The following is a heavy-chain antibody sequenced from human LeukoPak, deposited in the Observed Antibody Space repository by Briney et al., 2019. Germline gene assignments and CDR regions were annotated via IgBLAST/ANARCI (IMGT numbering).Heavy chain of an antibody. D-gene: IGHD3-9*01. CDR1: GYTFTSYD. Sequence: GASVKVSCKASGYTFTSYDINWVRQATGQGLEWMGWMNPNSGNTGYAQKFQGRVTMTRDTSISTAYMELSRLRSDDTAVYYCASTGWLLTLGYFDYWGQGTLVTVSS. CDR2: MNPNSGNT. CDR3: ASTGWLLTLGYFDY. J-gene: IGHJ4*02. V-gene: IGHV1-8*01.